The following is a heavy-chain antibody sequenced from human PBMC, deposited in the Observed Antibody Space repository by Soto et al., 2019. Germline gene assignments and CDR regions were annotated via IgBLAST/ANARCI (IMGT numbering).Heavy chain of an antibody. CDR2: IYRSGST. Sequence: SETLSLTCAVSGGFISSSNWWSWVRQPPGKGLEWIGEIYRSGSTNYNPSLKSRVTISVDKSKNQFSLKLSSVTAADTAVYYCARSPDSSGYYPRWYYYGMDVWGQGTTVTVSS. CDR3: ARSPDSSGYYPRWYYYGMDV. CDR1: GGFISSSNW. V-gene: IGHV4-4*02. J-gene: IGHJ6*02. D-gene: IGHD3-22*01.